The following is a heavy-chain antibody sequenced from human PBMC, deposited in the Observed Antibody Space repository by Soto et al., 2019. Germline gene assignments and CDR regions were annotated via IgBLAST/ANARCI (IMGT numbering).Heavy chain of an antibody. CDR2: ICGGGTT. CDR3: VQTTGWPGFDF. J-gene: IGHJ4*02. V-gene: IGHV3-53*01. Sequence: EVQLVESGGGLIQPGGSLRLSCAASGFSVSSKYMTWVRQAPGKGLEWVSVICGGGTTYDADSVKGRFTISRDNSTNTLYLRMNGLRSEDTSVYYCVQTTGWPGFDFWGQGTLVIVSS. D-gene: IGHD6-19*01. CDR1: GFSVSSKY.